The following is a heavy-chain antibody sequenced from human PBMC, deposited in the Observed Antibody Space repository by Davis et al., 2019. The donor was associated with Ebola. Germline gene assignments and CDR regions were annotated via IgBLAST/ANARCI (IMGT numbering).Heavy chain of an antibody. V-gene: IGHV4-34*01. Sequence: MPSETLSLTCAVYGGSFSGYYWTWIRQPPGKGLEWIGEINLFGSTNYNPSLKSRLTISIDTSKNEFSLKLRSVTVADTAVYYCARGRSFYYDGSGYGVKDAFDIWGQGTMVTVSS. J-gene: IGHJ3*02. CDR3: ARGRSFYYDGSGYGVKDAFDI. D-gene: IGHD3-22*01. CDR1: GGSFSGYY. CDR2: INLFGST.